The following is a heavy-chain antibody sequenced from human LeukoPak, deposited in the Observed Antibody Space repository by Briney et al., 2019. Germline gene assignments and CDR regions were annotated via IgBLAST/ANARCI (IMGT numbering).Heavy chain of an antibody. D-gene: IGHD2-2*02. CDR3: AKDMNRCSSTSCYTIYYYYGMDV. J-gene: IGHJ6*02. V-gene: IGHV3-9*01. CDR1: GFTFDDYA. CDR2: ISWNSGSI. Sequence: GGPLRLSCAASGFTFDDYAMHWVRQAPGKGLEWVSGISWNSGSIGYADSVKGRFTISRDNAKNSLYLQMNSLRAEDTALYYCAKDMNRCSSTSCYTIYYYYGMDVWGQGTTVTVSS.